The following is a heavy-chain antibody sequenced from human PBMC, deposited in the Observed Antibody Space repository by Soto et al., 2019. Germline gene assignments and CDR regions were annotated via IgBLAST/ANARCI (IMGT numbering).Heavy chain of an antibody. V-gene: IGHV1-3*01. J-gene: IGHJ3*02. D-gene: IGHD3-10*01. CDR1: GYTFTSYA. Sequence: EASVKVSCKASGYTFTSYAMHWVRQAPGQRLEWMGWINAGNGNTKYSQKFQGRVTITRDTSASTAYMELSSLRSEDTAVYYCARDQILLWFGELSPAFDIWGQGTMVTVSS. CDR2: INAGNGNT. CDR3: ARDQILLWFGELSPAFDI.